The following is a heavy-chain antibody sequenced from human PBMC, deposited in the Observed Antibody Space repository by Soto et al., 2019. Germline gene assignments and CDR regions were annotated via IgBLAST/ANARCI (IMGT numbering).Heavy chain of an antibody. Sequence: PGGSLRLSCAASGFTFSSYAMSWVRQAPGKGLEWVSAISGSGGSTYYADSVKGRFTISRDNSKNTLYLQMSILRAEDTAVYYCAGLGITIFGVVITPPYYMDVWGKGTTVTVSS. D-gene: IGHD3-3*01. CDR3: AGLGITIFGVVITPPYYMDV. CDR1: GFTFSSYA. CDR2: ISGSGGST. J-gene: IGHJ6*03. V-gene: IGHV3-23*01.